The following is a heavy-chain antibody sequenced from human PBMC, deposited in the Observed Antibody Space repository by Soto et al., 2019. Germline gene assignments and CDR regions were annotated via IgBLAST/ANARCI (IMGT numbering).Heavy chain of an antibody. Sequence: EALSLTYTVSAGTIRRYYWRGIRQPPGKGLEWIGYIYYSGSTNYSPSLKSRVTISVDTSKNQFSLKLSSVTAADSALYYCASLRGSMDFWGKGT. CDR2: IYYSGST. J-gene: IGHJ6*03. D-gene: IGHD5-12*01. V-gene: IGHV4-59*08. CDR3: ASLRGSMDF. CDR1: AGTIRRYY.